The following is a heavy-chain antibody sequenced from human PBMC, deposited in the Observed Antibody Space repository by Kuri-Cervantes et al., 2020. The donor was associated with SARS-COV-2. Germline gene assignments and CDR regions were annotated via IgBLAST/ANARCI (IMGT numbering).Heavy chain of an antibody. Sequence: GESLKISCAASGFTFSGYWMHWVRQAPGKGLVWVSRLTNDGGDAIFADSVKGRFTISRDNAKNMLYLYMNSLRADDTAVYYCARDSMTTRDFDYWGQGTLVTVSS. CDR2: LTNDGGDA. V-gene: IGHV3-74*01. CDR1: GFTFSGYW. J-gene: IGHJ4*02. D-gene: IGHD4-11*01. CDR3: ARDSMTTRDFDY.